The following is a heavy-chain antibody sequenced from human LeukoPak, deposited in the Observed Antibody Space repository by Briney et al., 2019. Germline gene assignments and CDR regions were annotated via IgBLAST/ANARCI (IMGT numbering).Heavy chain of an antibody. D-gene: IGHD3-10*01. J-gene: IGHJ4*02. CDR3: ARGEGFGETNHFDY. CDR1: GYTFTSYD. CDR2: MNPNSGNT. Sequence: ASVKVSCKASGYTFTSYDINWVRQATGQGLEWMGWMNPNSGNTGYAQKFQGRVTVTRNTSISTAYMELSSLRSEDTAVYYCARGEGFGETNHFDYWGQGTLVTVSS. V-gene: IGHV1-8*01.